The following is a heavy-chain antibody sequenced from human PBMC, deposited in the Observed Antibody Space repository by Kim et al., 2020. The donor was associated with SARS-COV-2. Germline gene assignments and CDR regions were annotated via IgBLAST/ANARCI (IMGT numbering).Heavy chain of an antibody. CDR3: ARLGAYSSSWYYFDY. Sequence: SETLSLTCTVSGGSISSSSYYWGWIRQPPGKGLEWIGSIYYSGSTYYNPSLKSRVTISVDTSKNQFSLKLSSVTAADTAVYYCARLGAYSSSWYYFDYWGQGTLVTVSS. D-gene: IGHD6-13*01. CDR1: GGSISSSSYY. CDR2: IYYSGST. V-gene: IGHV4-39*01. J-gene: IGHJ4*02.